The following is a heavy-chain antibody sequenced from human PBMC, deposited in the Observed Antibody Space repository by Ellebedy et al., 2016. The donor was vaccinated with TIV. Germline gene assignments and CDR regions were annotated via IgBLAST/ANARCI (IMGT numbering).Heavy chain of an antibody. D-gene: IGHD3-22*01. Sequence: SETLSLTXTVSGDSIFNAGAYWSWIRQPPGRALEWIGYVYRTGSTKLNPSLKSRVTMSVDTSKNQFSLKLNSVTAPDTAIYYCARGLYFDSSGYHYWFDPWGQGTLVTVFS. V-gene: IGHV4-61*08. J-gene: IGHJ5*02. CDR3: ARGLYFDSSGYHYWFDP. CDR2: VYRTGST. CDR1: GDSIFNAGAY.